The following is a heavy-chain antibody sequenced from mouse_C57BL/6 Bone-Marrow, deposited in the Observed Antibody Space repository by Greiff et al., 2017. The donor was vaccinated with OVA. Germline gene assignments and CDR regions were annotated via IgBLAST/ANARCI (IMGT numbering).Heavy chain of an antibody. D-gene: IGHD2-2*01. CDR3: ARSTMGTSYAMDY. Sequence: QVQLKQSGPELVKPGASVKISCKASGYAFSSSWMNWVKQRPGKGLEWIGRIYPGDGDTNYNGKFKGKATLTADKSSSTAYMQLSSLTSEDSAVYFCARSTMGTSYAMDYWGQGTSVTVSS. CDR1: GYAFSSSW. V-gene: IGHV1-82*01. CDR2: IYPGDGDT. J-gene: IGHJ4*01.